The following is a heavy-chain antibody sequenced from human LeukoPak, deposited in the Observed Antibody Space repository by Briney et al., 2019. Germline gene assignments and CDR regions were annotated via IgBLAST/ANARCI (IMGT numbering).Heavy chain of an antibody. J-gene: IGHJ5*02. V-gene: IGHV4-30-4*01. Sequence: PSETLSLTCTVSGGSISSGDYYWSWIRQPPGKGLEWIAYMYYSGSTYYNPSLKSRVTMSADTSKNQLSLKLSSVTAADTAVYYCARPYYYDSRIDPWGQGTLVTVSS. CDR2: MYYSGST. CDR1: GGSISSGDYY. CDR3: ARPYYYDSRIDP. D-gene: IGHD3-22*01.